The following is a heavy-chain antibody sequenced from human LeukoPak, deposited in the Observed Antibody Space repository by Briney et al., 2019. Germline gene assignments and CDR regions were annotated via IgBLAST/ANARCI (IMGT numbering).Heavy chain of an antibody. CDR3: ARGGEDVQYRDTKRSFDI. V-gene: IGHV3-66*02. CDR1: GFIVKNRY. J-gene: IGHJ3*02. Sequence: GGSLRLSCAASGFIVKNRYMSWVRQAPGKGLEWVSVIYSGGTTHYAESVRGRFTISGDNSQNTMHLQMNSLTADDTAMYYSARGGEDVQYRDTKRSFDIWGLGTMVTVSS. D-gene: IGHD3-16*01. CDR2: IYSGGTT.